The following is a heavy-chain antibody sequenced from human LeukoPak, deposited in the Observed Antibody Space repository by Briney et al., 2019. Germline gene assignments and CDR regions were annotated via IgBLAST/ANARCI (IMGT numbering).Heavy chain of an antibody. V-gene: IGHV3-30*03. D-gene: IGHD5-12*01. CDR2: ISSDGINK. J-gene: IGHJ4*02. CDR1: GVTFRNYG. Sequence: GGSLRLSCSVSGVTFRNYGMHWVRQAPGKGLEWVALISSDGINKLYGASVKGRFTISRDDSKSTLYLQMNSLTAEDTAVYYCTTKVMRGNLGDDYDDWGQGTLVTVSS. CDR3: TTKVMRGNLGDDYDD.